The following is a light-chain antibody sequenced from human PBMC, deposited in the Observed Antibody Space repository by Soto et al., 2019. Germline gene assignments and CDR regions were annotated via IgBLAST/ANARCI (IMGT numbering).Light chain of an antibody. CDR1: QNISRS. CDR2: GTS. CDR3: QQRSNWPPST. J-gene: IGKJ5*01. Sequence: EIVVTQSPVTLSVSPGERATLSCRASQNISRSLAWYQQKPGQGPSLLIYGTSTRAGGVPARFSGSGSGTDFTLTISSLEPEDFAVYYCQQRSNWPPSTFGQGTRLEIK. V-gene: IGKV3-11*01.